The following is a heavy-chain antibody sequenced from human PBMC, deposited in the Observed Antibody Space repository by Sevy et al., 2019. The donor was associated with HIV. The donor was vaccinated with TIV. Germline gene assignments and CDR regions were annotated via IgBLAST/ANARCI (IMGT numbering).Heavy chain of an antibody. Sequence: GGSLRLSCAASGFSVSSSYVTWVRQAPGKGLEWVSVISGSGGSTYYADSVKGRFTISRDNSKNTVYLQMNSLRAEDTAVYYCAKEDYEGFNYWGQGTLVTVSS. J-gene: IGHJ4*02. V-gene: IGHV3-23*01. CDR1: GFSVSSSY. CDR3: AKEDYEGFNY. CDR2: ISGSGGST. D-gene: IGHD3-16*01.